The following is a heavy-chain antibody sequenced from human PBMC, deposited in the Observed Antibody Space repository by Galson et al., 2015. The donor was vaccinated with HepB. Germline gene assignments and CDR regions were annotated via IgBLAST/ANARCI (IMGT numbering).Heavy chain of an antibody. CDR1: GFTFSSYA. J-gene: IGHJ6*02. D-gene: IGHD2-21*01. Sequence: SLRLSCAASGFTFSSYAMSWVRQAPGKGLEWVSAISGSGGSTYYADSVKGRFTISRDNSKNTLYLQMNSLRAEDTAVYYCANAPCGGALTRPCYGMDVWGQGTTVTVSS. CDR2: ISGSGGST. V-gene: IGHV3-23*01. CDR3: ANAPCGGALTRPCYGMDV.